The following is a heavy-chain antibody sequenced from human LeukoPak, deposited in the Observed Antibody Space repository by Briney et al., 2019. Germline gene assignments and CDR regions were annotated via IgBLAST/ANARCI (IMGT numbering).Heavy chain of an antibody. CDR1: GFTFSSYG. CDR3: ARDPIPYYYDSSGSYYFDY. D-gene: IGHD3-22*01. Sequence: GGSLRLSCAASGFTFSSYGMHWVRQAPGKELEWVAVIWYDGSNKYYADSVKGRFTISRDNSKNTLYLQMNSLRAEDTAVYYCARDPIPYYYDSSGSYYFDYWGQGTLVTVSS. V-gene: IGHV3-33*01. J-gene: IGHJ4*02. CDR2: IWYDGSNK.